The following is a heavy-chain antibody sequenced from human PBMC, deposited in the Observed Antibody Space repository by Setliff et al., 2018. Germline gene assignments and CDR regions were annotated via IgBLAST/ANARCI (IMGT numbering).Heavy chain of an antibody. D-gene: IGHD3-22*01. Sequence: GASVKVSCKASGYTFTSYYMHWVRQSPGQGLGWMGWINPNSGGTNYAKKFQGWVTMTRDSFISTGYMEMSRWRSDDTAVYYCAMDGDNYYDSSGYYLNQAFNIWGQGTMVTVSS. CDR2: INPNSGGT. CDR3: AMDGDNYYDSSGYYLNQAFNI. CDR1: GYTFTSYY. V-gene: IGHV1-2*04. J-gene: IGHJ3*02.